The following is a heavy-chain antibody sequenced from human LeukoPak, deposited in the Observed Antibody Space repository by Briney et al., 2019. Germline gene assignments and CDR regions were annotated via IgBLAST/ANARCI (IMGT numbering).Heavy chain of an antibody. Sequence: ASVKISCKGSGYTLTGDYIHWVRQAPGQGLEWMGWIHPNNGGTNYAQKFQGRVTMTRDTSISTVYMELNGLIFDDTAVYFCARASYAWGQGSLVTVSS. CDR3: ARASYA. D-gene: IGHD3-16*02. CDR2: IHPNNGGT. V-gene: IGHV1-2*02. J-gene: IGHJ5*02. CDR1: GYTLTGDY.